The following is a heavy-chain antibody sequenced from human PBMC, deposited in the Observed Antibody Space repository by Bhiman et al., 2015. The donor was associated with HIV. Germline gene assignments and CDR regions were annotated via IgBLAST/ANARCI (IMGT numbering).Heavy chain of an antibody. V-gene: IGHV3-30-3*01. CDR3: ARDPPKFYDSSGYSYYFDY. CDR2: ISYDGSNK. Sequence: QVQLVESGGGVVQPGRSLRLSCAASGFTFSSYAMHWVRQAPGKGLEWVAVISYDGSNKYYADSVKGRFTISRDNSKNTLYLQMNSLRAEDTAVYYCARDPPKFYDSSGYSYYFDYWGQGTLVTVSS. CDR1: GFTFSSYA. D-gene: IGHD3-22*01. J-gene: IGHJ4*02.